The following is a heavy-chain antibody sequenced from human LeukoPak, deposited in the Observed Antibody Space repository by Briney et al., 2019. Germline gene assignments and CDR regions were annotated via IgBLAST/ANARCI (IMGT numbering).Heavy chain of an antibody. V-gene: IGHV3-33*01. CDR3: ARGLTPAGYSSSCLSY. Sequence: GGSLRLSCAASGFTFSSYGMHWVRQAPGKGLEWVAVIWYDGSNKYYADSVKGRFTISRDNSKNTLYLQMNSLRAEDTAVYYCARGLTPAGYSSSCLSYWGQGTLVTVSS. J-gene: IGHJ4*02. CDR2: IWYDGSNK. D-gene: IGHD6-13*01. CDR1: GFTFSSYG.